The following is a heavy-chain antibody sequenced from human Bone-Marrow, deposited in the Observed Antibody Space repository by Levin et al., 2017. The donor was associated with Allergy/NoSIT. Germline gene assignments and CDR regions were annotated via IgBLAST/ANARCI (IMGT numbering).Heavy chain of an antibody. Sequence: ASVKVSCKASGYTFTTYAINWVRQAPGQGLEWMGWINTNTGDPMYAQGFTGRFVFSLDTSVSATSLQITSLRTEDTAVYYCARQAGDESTTAFDIWGQGTMVTVSS. CDR1: GYTFTTYA. V-gene: IGHV7-4-1*02. CDR3: ARQAGDESTTAFDI. J-gene: IGHJ3*02. CDR2: INTNTGDP. D-gene: IGHD1-1*01.